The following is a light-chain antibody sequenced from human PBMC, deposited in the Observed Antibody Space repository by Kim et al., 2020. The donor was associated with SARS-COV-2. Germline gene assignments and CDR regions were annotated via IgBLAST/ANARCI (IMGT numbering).Light chain of an antibody. CDR1: NIGSKG. J-gene: IGLJ7*01. Sequence: PGKPARITCGGNNIGSKGVHWYQQKPGQAPVLVIYYDSDRPSGIPERFSGSNSGNTATLTISRVEAGDEADYYCQVWDSSSDHPVFGGGTQLTVL. V-gene: IGLV3-21*04. CDR2: YDS. CDR3: QVWDSSSDHPV.